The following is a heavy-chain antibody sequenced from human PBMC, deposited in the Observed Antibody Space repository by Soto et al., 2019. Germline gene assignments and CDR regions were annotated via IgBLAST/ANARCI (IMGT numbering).Heavy chain of an antibody. CDR1: GGTFSSYA. CDR2: IIPIFGTA. V-gene: IGHV1-69*01. D-gene: IGHD6-19*01. CDR3: AGLGGGKYGSGCYEAY. J-gene: IGHJ4*02. Sequence: QVQLVQSGAEVKKPGSSVNVSCKASGGTFSSYAISWVRQAPGQGLEWMGGIIPIFGTANYAQKFQGRVTITADESTSTAYEELSSLRSEDTAVYYCAGLGGGKYGSGCYEAYWGQLTLVTVSS.